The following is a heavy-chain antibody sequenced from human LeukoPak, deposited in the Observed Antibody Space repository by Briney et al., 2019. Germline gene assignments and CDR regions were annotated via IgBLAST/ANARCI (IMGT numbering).Heavy chain of an antibody. J-gene: IGHJ4*02. Sequence: PGGSLRLSCEASGFTFSSYAMSWVRQAPGKGLEWVSAISGSGGSTYYADSVKGRFTISRDNSKNTLYLQMNSLRAEDTAVYYCAKGPGDSSGYIDYWGQGTLVTVSS. V-gene: IGHV3-23*01. CDR1: GFTFSSYA. CDR3: AKGPGDSSGYIDY. CDR2: ISGSGGST. D-gene: IGHD3-22*01.